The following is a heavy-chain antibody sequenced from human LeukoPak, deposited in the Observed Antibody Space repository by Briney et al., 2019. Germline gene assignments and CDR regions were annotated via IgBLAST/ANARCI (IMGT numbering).Heavy chain of an antibody. Sequence: SETLSLTCAVYGGSFSGYYWSWIRQPPGKGLEWIGYIYYSGSTNYNPSLKSRVTISVDTSKNQFSLKLSSVTAADTAVYYCARDRIPSNRSHGPHFDLRGRGTLVTVSS. D-gene: IGHD1-14*01. J-gene: IGHJ2*01. CDR3: ARDRIPSNRSHGPHFDL. CDR2: IYYSGST. CDR1: GGSFSGYY. V-gene: IGHV4-59*01.